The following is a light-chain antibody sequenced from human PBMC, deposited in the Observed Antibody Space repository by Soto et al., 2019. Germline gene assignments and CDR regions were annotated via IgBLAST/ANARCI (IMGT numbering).Light chain of an antibody. J-gene: IGLJ1*01. Sequence: QSALTQPASVSGSPGQSITISCTGTSSDVGGYNFVSWYQHHPGKAPKLIIYDVSNRPSGVSNRFSGSKSGNTASLTISGLQAEDDADYYCTSYTTSFTYVLGTGTKVTVL. CDR3: TSYTTSFTYV. CDR2: DVS. CDR1: SSDVGGYNF. V-gene: IGLV2-14*03.